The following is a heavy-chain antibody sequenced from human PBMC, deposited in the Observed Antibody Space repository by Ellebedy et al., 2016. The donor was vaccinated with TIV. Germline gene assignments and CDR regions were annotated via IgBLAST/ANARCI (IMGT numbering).Heavy chain of an antibody. V-gene: IGHV3-23*01. D-gene: IGHD2-2*01. Sequence: GGSLRLXXAASGFTFSSYTMIWVRQAPGKGLEWVSSISASGGATYYADSLRGRFIISRDNSKNTLFLEMNSLRVEDTAIYYCASSVPAAPWYFDLWGRGTLVTVSS. CDR3: ASSVPAAPWYFDL. J-gene: IGHJ2*01. CDR2: ISASGGAT. CDR1: GFTFSSYT.